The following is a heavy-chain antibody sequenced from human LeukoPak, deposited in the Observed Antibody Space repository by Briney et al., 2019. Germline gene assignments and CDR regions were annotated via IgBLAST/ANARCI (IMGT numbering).Heavy chain of an antibody. CDR1: GFTFSSYS. D-gene: IGHD3-3*01. CDR3: ARDNMRFSGLDY. Sequence: GGSLRLSCAASGFTFSSYSMNWVRQAPGKGLEWVSSISSSSSYIYYADSVKGRFTISRDNAKNSLYLQMNSLRAEDTAVYYCARDNMRFSGLDYWGQGTLVTVSS. J-gene: IGHJ4*02. CDR2: ISSSSSYI. V-gene: IGHV3-21*01.